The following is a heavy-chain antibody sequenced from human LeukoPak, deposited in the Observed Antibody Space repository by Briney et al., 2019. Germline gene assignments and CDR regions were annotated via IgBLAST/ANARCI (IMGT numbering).Heavy chain of an antibody. D-gene: IGHD6-6*01. J-gene: IGHJ6*03. CDR2: INPNSGGT. V-gene: IGHV1-2*02. CDR3: ARGRVAARAFYYYYYMDV. Sequence: ASVKVSCKASGYTFTGYYMHWVRQAPGQGLEWMGWINPNSGGTNYAQKFQGRVTMTRDTSISTAYMELSRLRSDDTAVYYCARGRVAARAFYYYYYMDVWGKGTTVTVSS. CDR1: GYTFTGYY.